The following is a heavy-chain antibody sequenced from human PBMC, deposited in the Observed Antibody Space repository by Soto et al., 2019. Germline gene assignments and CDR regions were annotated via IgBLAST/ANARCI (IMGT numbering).Heavy chain of an antibody. CDR3: AKGLRFMEH. CDR2: ISNDGMNT. D-gene: IGHD1-1*01. J-gene: IGHJ1*01. Sequence: GGSLRLSCVASGFTFSSYALHWVRQAPGKGLEWVALISNDGMNTFYADSVKGRMTVSRDKAEKTMYLQMNSLTAEDTAVYYCAKGLRFMEHWGQGTVVTVSS. V-gene: IGHV3-30-3*02. CDR1: GFTFSSYA.